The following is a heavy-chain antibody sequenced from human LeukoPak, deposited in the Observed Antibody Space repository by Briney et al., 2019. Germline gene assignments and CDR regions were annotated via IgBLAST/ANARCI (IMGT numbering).Heavy chain of an antibody. CDR3: ARVGSDYYGSGSYFLFDY. J-gene: IGHJ4*02. CDR1: GGSISSYY. V-gene: IGHV4-4*07. CDR2: IYSTGST. D-gene: IGHD3-10*01. Sequence: SETLSLTCTVSGGSISSYYWSWIRQPAGKGLEWIGRIYSTGSTNYKPSLKSRVTMSVDTSKNQFSLKLSSVTAADTAVYYCARVGSDYYGSGSYFLFDYWGQGTLVTVSS.